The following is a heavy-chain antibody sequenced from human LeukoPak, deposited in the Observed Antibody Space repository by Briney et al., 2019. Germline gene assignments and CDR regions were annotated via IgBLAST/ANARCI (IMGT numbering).Heavy chain of an antibody. V-gene: IGHV1-2*02. D-gene: IGHD1-1*01. J-gene: IGHJ4*02. Sequence: ASVKVSCKASGYTFTGYYMHWVRQAPGQGLEWMGWINPNSGGTNYAQKFQGRVTMTRDTSISTAYMELSRLRSDDTAVYYCARDRVGLEPPRDYWGQGTLATVSS. CDR2: INPNSGGT. CDR1: GYTFTGYY. CDR3: ARDRVGLEPPRDY.